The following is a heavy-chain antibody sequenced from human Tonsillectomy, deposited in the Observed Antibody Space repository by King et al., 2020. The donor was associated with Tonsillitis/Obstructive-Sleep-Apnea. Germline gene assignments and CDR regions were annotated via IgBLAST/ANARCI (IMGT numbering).Heavy chain of an antibody. CDR3: ASRDCSSTSCFDY. Sequence: QLVQSGGGLVQPGGSLRLSCAASGFTFSSYWMSWVRQAPGKGLEWVANIKQDGSEKYYVDSVKGRFSISRDNAKNSLYLQMNSLRAEDTAVYYCASRDCSSTSCFDYWGQGTLVTVSS. CDR1: GFTFSSYW. CDR2: IKQDGSEK. D-gene: IGHD2-2*01. J-gene: IGHJ4*02. V-gene: IGHV3-7*01.